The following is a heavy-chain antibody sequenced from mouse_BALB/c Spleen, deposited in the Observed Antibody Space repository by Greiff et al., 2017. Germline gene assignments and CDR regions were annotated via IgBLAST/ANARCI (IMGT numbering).Heavy chain of an antibody. Sequence: VQLKESGPGLVKPSQSLSLTCTVTGYSITSDYAWNWIRQFPGNKLEWMGYISYSGSTSYNPSLKSRISITRDTSKNQFFLQLNSVTTEDTATYYCARGTGDYWGQGTTLTVSS. J-gene: IGHJ2*01. CDR1: GYSITSDYA. V-gene: IGHV3-2*02. CDR3: ARGTGDY. D-gene: IGHD3-3*01. CDR2: ISYSGST.